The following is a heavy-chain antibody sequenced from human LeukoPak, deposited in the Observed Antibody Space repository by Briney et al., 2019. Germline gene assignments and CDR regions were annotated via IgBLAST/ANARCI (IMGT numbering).Heavy chain of an antibody. CDR2: IKVKTGGT. D-gene: IGHD6-25*01. Sequence: ASVKVSCKASGYSFTSYGISWVGQAPGQGLEWMGWIKVKTGGTNYAQKFQGRVTMTRDTSISTAYMELNWLRFDDTAVYYCVRDVAAAGSHNWFDPWGQGTLVTVSS. CDR1: GYSFTSYG. CDR3: VRDVAAAGSHNWFDP. J-gene: IGHJ5*02. V-gene: IGHV1-2*02.